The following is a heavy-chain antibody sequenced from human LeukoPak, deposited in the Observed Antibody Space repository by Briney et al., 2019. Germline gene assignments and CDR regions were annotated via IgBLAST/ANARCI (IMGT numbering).Heavy chain of an antibody. V-gene: IGHV3-23*01. J-gene: IGHJ4*02. CDR3: AKGGDSSGWYGSY. Sequence: GGSLRLSCAASGFTFSSYAMSWVRQAPGKVLEWVSAISGSGGSTYYADSVKGRFTISRDNSKNTLYLQMNSLRAEDTAVYYCAKGGDSSGWYGSYWGQGTLVTVSS. CDR2: ISGSGGST. CDR1: GFTFSSYA. D-gene: IGHD6-19*01.